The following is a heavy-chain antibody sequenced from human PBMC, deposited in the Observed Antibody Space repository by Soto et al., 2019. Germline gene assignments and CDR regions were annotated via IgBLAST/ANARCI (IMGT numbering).Heavy chain of an antibody. D-gene: IGHD3-10*01. J-gene: IGHJ6*02. CDR2: IDPSDSYT. V-gene: IGHV5-10-1*01. Sequence: PGESLKISCKGSGYRFTSYWISWVRQMPGKGLEWMGRIDPSDSYTNYSPSFQGHVTISADKSISTAYLQWSSLKASDTAMYYCARRGVYYGSETYYYYGMDVWGQGTTVTVSS. CDR3: ARRGVYYGSETYYYYGMDV. CDR1: GYRFTSYW.